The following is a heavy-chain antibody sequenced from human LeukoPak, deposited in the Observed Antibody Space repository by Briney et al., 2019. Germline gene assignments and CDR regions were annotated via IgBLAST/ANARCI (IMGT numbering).Heavy chain of an antibody. CDR3: ARDSVVRGRIPHFGY. CDR1: GYTFTSYG. J-gene: IGHJ4*02. CDR2: ISAYNGNT. D-gene: IGHD3-10*01. V-gene: IGHV1-18*01. Sequence: GASVKVSCKASGYTFTSYGISWVRQAPGQGLEWMGWISAYNGNTNYAQKLQGRVTMTTDTSTSTAFMELRSLRSDDTAVYYCARDSVVRGRIPHFGYWGQGTLVTVSS.